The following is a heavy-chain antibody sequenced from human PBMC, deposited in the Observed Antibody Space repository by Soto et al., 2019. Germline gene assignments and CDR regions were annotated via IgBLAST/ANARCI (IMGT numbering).Heavy chain of an antibody. D-gene: IGHD4-17*01. Sequence: GGSLRLSCAASGFTFSSYGMHWARQAPGKGLEWVAVIWYDGSNKYYADSVKGRFTISRDNSKNTLYLQMNSLRAEDTAVYYCASSIYGDYGDDAFDIWGQGTMVTVS. CDR3: ASSIYGDYGDDAFDI. CDR1: GFTFSSYG. V-gene: IGHV3-33*01. J-gene: IGHJ3*02. CDR2: IWYDGSNK.